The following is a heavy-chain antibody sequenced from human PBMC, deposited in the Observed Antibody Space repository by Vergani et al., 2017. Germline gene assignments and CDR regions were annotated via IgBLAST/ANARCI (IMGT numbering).Heavy chain of an antibody. V-gene: IGHV3-30-3*01. Sequence: QVQLVESGGGVVQPGTSLRLSCVVSGFALNRHAMYWVRQAPGKGLEWVVGISFDGTNEYYPDLVKGRFTISRDIAKNTLYLQVRSLRLEDTGVYHCVRDSGRXAGGRCYTEAWDYWGQGTPVTVSS. CDR1: GFALNRHA. CDR2: ISFDGTNE. D-gene: IGHD2-2*02. J-gene: IGHJ4*02. CDR3: VRDSGRXAGGRCYTEAWDY.